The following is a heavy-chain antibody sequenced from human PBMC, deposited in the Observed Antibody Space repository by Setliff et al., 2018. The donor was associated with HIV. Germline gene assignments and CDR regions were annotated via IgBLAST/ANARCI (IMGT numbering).Heavy chain of an antibody. D-gene: IGHD1-7*01. CDR2: INIRSGNT. CDR3: ARKAGTTLHYHYYYMDV. Sequence: ASVKVSCKASGYSFTTSGVSWVRQAPGQGLEWMGWINIRSGNTNYAQKFQGRVTMTTDTSTSTAYMGLRSLRSDDTAVYYCARKAGTTLHYHYYYMDVWGKGTTVTVSS. CDR1: GYSFTTSG. V-gene: IGHV1-18*01. J-gene: IGHJ6*03.